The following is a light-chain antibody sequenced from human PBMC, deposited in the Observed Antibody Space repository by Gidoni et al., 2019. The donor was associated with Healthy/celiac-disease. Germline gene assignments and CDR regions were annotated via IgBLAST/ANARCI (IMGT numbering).Light chain of an antibody. J-gene: IGKJ1*01. V-gene: IGKV3-11*01. CDR1: QSVSSY. CDR2: DAS. Sequence: EIVLTQSPATLSLSPGERATLSCRASQSVSSYLAWYQQKPGQATRLLIYDASNRATGIPARFSGSGSGTDCTRTISSLEPEDFAVYYCQQRSNWQTFGQGTKVEIK. CDR3: QQRSNWQT.